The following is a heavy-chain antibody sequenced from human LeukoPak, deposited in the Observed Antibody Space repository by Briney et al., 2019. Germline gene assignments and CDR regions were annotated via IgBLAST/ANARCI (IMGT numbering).Heavy chain of an antibody. J-gene: IGHJ4*02. CDR3: ARAPRVGEFFDY. CDR2: INAYNGNT. Sequence: ASVKVSCKASGYTFTSYGITWVRQAPGQGLEWMGWINAYNGNTNYAQRLQGRVAMTTDTSTSTAYMELMSLRSDDTAVYYCARAPRVGEFFDYWAREPWSPSPQ. D-gene: IGHD3-10*01. V-gene: IGHV1-18*01. CDR1: GYTFTSYG.